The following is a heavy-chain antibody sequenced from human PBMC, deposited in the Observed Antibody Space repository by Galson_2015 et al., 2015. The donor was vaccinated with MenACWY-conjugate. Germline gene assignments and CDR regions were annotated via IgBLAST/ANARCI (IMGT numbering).Heavy chain of an antibody. CDR3: ARVLRGLGVVISGAFDY. CDR2: ISSSSSTI. Sequence: SLRLSCAASGFTSSSYSMNWVRQAPGKGLEWVSYISSSSSTIYYADSVKGRFTISRDNAKNSLYLQMNSLRDEGTAVYYCARVLRGLGVVISGAFDYWGQGTLVTVSS. D-gene: IGHD3-3*01. CDR1: GFTSSSYS. V-gene: IGHV3-48*02. J-gene: IGHJ4*02.